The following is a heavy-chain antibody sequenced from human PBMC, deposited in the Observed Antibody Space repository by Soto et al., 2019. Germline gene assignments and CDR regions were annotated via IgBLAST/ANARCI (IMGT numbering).Heavy chain of an antibody. CDR3: ARQGFGQLHGLVDV. V-gene: IGHV4-59*08. Sequence: QVQLQESGPGLVKPSETLSLTCSVSGGSITSHYCSWFRQPPGKGLEWIGYIHHSGSTSYNPSLKSRVTMSVDTSKNHFSLKVNPVTAADTALYYCARQGFGQLHGLVDVWGPGTTVTVSS. D-gene: IGHD3-10*01. J-gene: IGHJ6*02. CDR1: GGSITSHY. CDR2: IHHSGST.